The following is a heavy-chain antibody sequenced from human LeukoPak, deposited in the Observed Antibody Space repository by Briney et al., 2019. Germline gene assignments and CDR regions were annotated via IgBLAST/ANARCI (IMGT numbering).Heavy chain of an antibody. CDR2: INHSGST. J-gene: IGHJ6*02. V-gene: IGHV4-34*01. CDR3: AIAPKEVASSYYYGIYV. D-gene: IGHD2-15*01. CDR1: GGSFSGYY. Sequence: SETLSLTCAVYGGSFSGYYWSWIRQPPGKGLEWIGEINHSGSTNYNPSLKSRVTISVDTSKNQFSLKLSSVTAADTAVYYCAIAPKEVASSYYYGIYVWGQGTTVTVSS.